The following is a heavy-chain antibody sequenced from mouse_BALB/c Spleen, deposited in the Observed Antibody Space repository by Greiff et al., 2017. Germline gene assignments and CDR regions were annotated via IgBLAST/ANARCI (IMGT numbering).Heavy chain of an antibody. J-gene: IGHJ4*01. CDR1: GFTFSSFG. CDR3: AITGAMDY. Sequence: EVQGVESGGGLVQPGGSRKLSCAASGFTFSSFGMHWVRQAPEKGLEWVAYISSGSSTIYYADTVKGRFTISRDNPKNTLFLQMTSLRSEDTAMYYCAITGAMDYWGQGTSVTVSS. CDR2: ISSGSSTI. V-gene: IGHV5-17*02.